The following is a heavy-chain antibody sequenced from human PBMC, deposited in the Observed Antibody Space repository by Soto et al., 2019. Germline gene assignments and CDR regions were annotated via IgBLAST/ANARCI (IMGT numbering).Heavy chain of an antibody. Sequence: EVQLVESGGGLLQPGGSLRLSCAASGFTFSDYWMHWVRQAPGKGLVWVSRITGDASDTAYADSVKGRFNISRDNAKNTLYLQMDSLRAEDKAVYYCARVLHHYDSSVGYWGQGTLVTVSS. J-gene: IGHJ4*02. CDR2: ITGDASDT. D-gene: IGHD3-22*01. CDR3: ARVLHHYDSSVGY. V-gene: IGHV3-74*01. CDR1: GFTFSDYW.